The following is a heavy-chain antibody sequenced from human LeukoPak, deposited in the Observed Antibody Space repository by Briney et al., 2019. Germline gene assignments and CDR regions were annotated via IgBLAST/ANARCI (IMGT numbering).Heavy chain of an antibody. J-gene: IGHJ4*02. D-gene: IGHD3-22*01. V-gene: IGHV1-2*02. CDR3: ARVSRTYYYDSSGYPFDY. CDR2: INPNSGGT. CDR1: GYTFTGYY. Sequence: ASVKVSCKASGYTFTGYYMHWVRQAPGQGLEWMGWINPNSGGTNYAQKFQGRVTMTRDTSISTAYMELSRLRSDDTAVYYCARVSRTYYYDSSGYPFDYWGQGTLVTVSS.